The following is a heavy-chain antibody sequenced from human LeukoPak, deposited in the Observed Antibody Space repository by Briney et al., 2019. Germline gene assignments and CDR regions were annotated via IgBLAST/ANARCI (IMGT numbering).Heavy chain of an antibody. CDR1: GYTFSGYY. V-gene: IGHV1-2*02. Sequence: ASVKVSCKASGYTFSGYYIHWVRQAPGQGLEWMGWIDDSGDTYYARNFQGRVTMTRDTSISTSYMDLSSLTSDDTAIYHCARGRGWLRLDLWGQGTLVTVSS. D-gene: IGHD5-12*01. CDR2: IDDSGDT. CDR3: ARGRGWLRLDL. J-gene: IGHJ5*02.